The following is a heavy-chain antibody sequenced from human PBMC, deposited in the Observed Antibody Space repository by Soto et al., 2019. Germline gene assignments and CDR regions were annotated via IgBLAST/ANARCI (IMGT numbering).Heavy chain of an antibody. Sequence: QLQLQESGPGLVKPSETLSLTCTVSNGSISSAIYYWGWIRQPPGKVLEWIGSIYHIGSTYYNPSLQGRVTISVDTSKNQFSLKLSSVTAADTAVYFCAGRSSLASVQVYFGEISNYNWFDPWGQGTLVTVSS. D-gene: IGHD3-10*01. J-gene: IGHJ5*02. CDR2: IYHIGST. CDR3: AGRSSLASVQVYFGEISNYNWFDP. V-gene: IGHV4-39*01. CDR1: NGSISSAIYY.